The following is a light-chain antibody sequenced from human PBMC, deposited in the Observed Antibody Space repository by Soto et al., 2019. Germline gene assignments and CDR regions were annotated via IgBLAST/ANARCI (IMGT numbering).Light chain of an antibody. CDR3: QQYNSYSPYT. J-gene: IGKJ2*01. CDR1: QSISSW. CDR2: KAS. Sequence: DIQMTQSPSTLSASVGDRVTITCRASQSISSWLAWYQQKPGKAPKLLIYKASSLESGVPSRFSGSGSGTAFTLTISSLQPDDFAPYYCQQYNSYSPYTFGQGTKLEIK. V-gene: IGKV1-5*03.